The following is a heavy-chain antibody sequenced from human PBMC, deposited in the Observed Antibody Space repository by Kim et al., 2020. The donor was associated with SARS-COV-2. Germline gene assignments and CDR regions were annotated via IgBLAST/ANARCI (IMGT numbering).Heavy chain of an antibody. V-gene: IGHV3-11*06. Sequence: GGSLRLSCAASGFTFSDYYMSWIRQAPGKGLEWVSYISSSSSYTNYADSVKGRFTISRDNAKNSLYLQMNSLRAEDTAVYYCARSTMIAPEYFQHWGQGTLVTVSS. J-gene: IGHJ1*01. CDR2: ISSSSSYT. CDR1: GFTFSDYY. CDR3: ARSTMIAPEYFQH. D-gene: IGHD3-22*01.